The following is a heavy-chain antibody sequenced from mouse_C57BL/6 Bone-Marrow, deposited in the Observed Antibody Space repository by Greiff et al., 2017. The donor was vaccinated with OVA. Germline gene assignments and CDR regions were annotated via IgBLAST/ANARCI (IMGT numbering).Heavy chain of an antibody. CDR2: IYPVSGET. V-gene: IGHV1-11*01. CDR1: GYTFTDHI. CDR3: GTAQAKAWFAY. D-gene: IGHD3-2*02. Sequence: QVQLKESGAELASPGASVTLSCKASGYTFTDHIMNWVKKRPGQGLEWIGRIYPVSGETNYNQKFMGKATFSVDRSSSTVYMVLNSLTSEDPAVYYCGTAQAKAWFAYWGQGTLVTVSA. J-gene: IGHJ3*01.